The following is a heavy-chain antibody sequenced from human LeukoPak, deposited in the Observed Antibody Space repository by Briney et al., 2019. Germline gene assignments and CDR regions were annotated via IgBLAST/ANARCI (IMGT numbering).Heavy chain of an antibody. CDR2: INAGNGNT. Sequence: EASVKVSCKASGYTFTSYAMHLVRQAPGQRLEWMGWINAGNGNTKYSQKFQGRVTITRDTSASTAYMELSSLRSEDTAVYYCARAAISRDCSGGSCYSAYFDYWGQGTLVTVSS. CDR3: ARAAISRDCSGGSCYSAYFDY. CDR1: GYTFTSYA. V-gene: IGHV1-3*01. J-gene: IGHJ4*02. D-gene: IGHD2-15*01.